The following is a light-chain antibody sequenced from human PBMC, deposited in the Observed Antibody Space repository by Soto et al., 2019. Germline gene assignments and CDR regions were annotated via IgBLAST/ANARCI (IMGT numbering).Light chain of an antibody. CDR2: LGS. J-gene: IGKJ1*01. CDR1: QSLLHSNGYNY. Sequence: DIVMTQSPLSLPVTPGEPASISCRSSQSLLHSNGYNYLDWYQQKPGQSPQLLIYLGSNRASGVPDRFSGSGSGTDFTLKISRVEAEDVGVYYCMQAGTFGQGTKVEIK. CDR3: MQAGT. V-gene: IGKV2-28*01.